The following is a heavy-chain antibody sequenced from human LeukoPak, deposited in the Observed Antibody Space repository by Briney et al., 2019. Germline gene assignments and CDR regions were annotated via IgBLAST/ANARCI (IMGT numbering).Heavy chain of an antibody. V-gene: IGHV3-30*04. J-gene: IGHJ4*02. D-gene: IGHD3-22*01. CDR1: GFTFSSYV. Sequence: GGSLRLSCAASGFTFSSYVMHWVRQAPGKGLEWVTVISYDATNESYADSVKGRFTISRDNSKNTLYLQMNSLRPEDTAVYYCARDPRSSGYFFDYWGQGTLVTVSS. CDR3: ARDPRSSGYFFDY. CDR2: ISYDATNE.